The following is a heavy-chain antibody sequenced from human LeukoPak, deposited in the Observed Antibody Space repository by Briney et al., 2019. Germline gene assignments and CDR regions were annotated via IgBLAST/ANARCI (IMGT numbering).Heavy chain of an antibody. V-gene: IGHV3-74*01. Sequence: GGSLRLSCAASGFNFVNTWMHWVRQAPGKGLVWVARIKSDGSGIIYADSEEGRFTISRDNARNTLYLQMNSLRAEDTAVYYCARERGVSHPFDYWGQGTLVTVSS. CDR3: ARERGVSHPFDY. CDR1: GFNFVNTW. D-gene: IGHD2-21*01. CDR2: IKSDGSGI. J-gene: IGHJ4*02.